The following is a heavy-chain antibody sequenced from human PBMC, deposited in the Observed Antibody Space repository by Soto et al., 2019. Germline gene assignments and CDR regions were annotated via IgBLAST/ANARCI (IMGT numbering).Heavy chain of an antibody. Sequence: QVQLVQSGAEVKKPGASVKVSCKASGYTFTSYGISWVRQAPGQGLEWMGWTSAYNGNTNYAQKLQGRVTMTTDTSTSTDYMELRSLRSDDTAVYYCARSAYYDILTGYYNVMGYWGQGTLVTVSS. V-gene: IGHV1-18*01. CDR1: GYTFTSYG. CDR2: TSAYNGNT. J-gene: IGHJ4*02. CDR3: ARSAYYDILTGYYNVMGY. D-gene: IGHD3-9*01.